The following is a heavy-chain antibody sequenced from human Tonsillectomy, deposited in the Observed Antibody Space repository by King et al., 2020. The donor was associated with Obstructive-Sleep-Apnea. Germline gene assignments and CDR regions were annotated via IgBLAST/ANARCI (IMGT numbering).Heavy chain of an antibody. CDR2: ISTYYGDT. Sequence: VQSGAEVREPGASVRVSCKASGYTFTDNSLTWVRQAPGQGLEWMGRISTYYGDTNYAQKFQDRVTMTTDTSTSTAYMELRSLRFDDTAVYYCARVRVLIYFGESTPLLDYWGQGTLVTVSS. CDR3: ARVRVLIYFGESTPLLDY. V-gene: IGHV1-18*01. D-gene: IGHD3-10*01. CDR1: GYTFTDNS. J-gene: IGHJ4*02.